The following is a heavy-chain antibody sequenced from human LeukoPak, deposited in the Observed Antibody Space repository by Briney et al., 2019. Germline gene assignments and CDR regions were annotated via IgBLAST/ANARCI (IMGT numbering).Heavy chain of an antibody. J-gene: IGHJ4*02. V-gene: IGHV5-51*01. CDR2: IYPTDSDT. D-gene: IGHD3-22*01. Sequence: GESLKISCKGSGYSFTNYWIAWVRQMPGKGLEWMGIIYPTDSDTKYSPSFQGQVTISADRSISTAYLQWSSLKASDTAIYYCARLLGDRGSGSDYWGKGTLVTVSS. CDR3: ARLLGDRGSGSDY. CDR1: GYSFTNYW.